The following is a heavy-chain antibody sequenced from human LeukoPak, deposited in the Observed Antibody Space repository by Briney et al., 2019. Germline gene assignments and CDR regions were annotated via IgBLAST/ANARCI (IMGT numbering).Heavy chain of an antibody. V-gene: IGHV4-39*07. CDR1: GGSISSSSYY. Sequence: SETLSLTCTVSGGSISSSSYYWGWIRQPPGKGLEWIGSIYYSGSTYYNPSLKSRVTISVDTSKNQFSLKLSSVTAADTAVYYCARRYDFWSGYPPPLDYWGQGTLVTVSS. CDR3: ARRYDFWSGYPPPLDY. J-gene: IGHJ4*02. D-gene: IGHD3-3*01. CDR2: IYYSGST.